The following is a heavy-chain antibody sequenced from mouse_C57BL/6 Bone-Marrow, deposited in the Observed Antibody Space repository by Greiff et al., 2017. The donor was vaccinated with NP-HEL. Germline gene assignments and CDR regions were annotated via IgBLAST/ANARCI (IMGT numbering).Heavy chain of an antibody. J-gene: IGHJ1*03. CDR1: GYAFSSSW. CDR3: ARSTVDWYFDV. CDR2: IYPGDGDT. D-gene: IGHD1-1*01. Sequence: VQLQQSGPELVKPGASVKISCKASGYAFSSSWMNWVKQRPGQGLEWIGRIYPGDGDTNYNGKFKGKATLTADKSSSTAYMQLSSLTSEDSAVYFCARSTVDWYFDVWGTGTTVTVSS. V-gene: IGHV1-82*01.